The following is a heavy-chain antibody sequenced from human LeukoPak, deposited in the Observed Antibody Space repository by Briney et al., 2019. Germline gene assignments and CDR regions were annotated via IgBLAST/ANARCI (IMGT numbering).Heavy chain of an antibody. CDR2: IYYSGST. J-gene: IGHJ4*02. CDR1: GGSISSYY. Sequence: SETLSLTCTVSGGSISSYYWSWIRQPPGKGLEWIGYIYYSGSTYYNPSLKSRVTISVDTSKNQFSLKLSSVTAADTAVYYCARGEGDIVVVPAAIWGQGTLVTVSS. CDR3: ARGEGDIVVVPAAI. D-gene: IGHD2-2*01. V-gene: IGHV4-59*08.